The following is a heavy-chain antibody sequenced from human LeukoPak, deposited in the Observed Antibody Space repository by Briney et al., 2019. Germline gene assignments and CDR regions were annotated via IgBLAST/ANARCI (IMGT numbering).Heavy chain of an antibody. D-gene: IGHD6-13*01. CDR1: GGSISSGDYY. J-gene: IGHJ4*02. CDR2: IYYSGST. V-gene: IGHV4-30-4*01. CDR3: AREGSIAAAGTLDH. Sequence: PSQTLSLTCTVSGGSISSGDYYWSWIRQPPGKGLEWIGYIYYSGSTYYNPSLKSRVTISVDTSKNQFSLKLSSVTAADTAVYYCAREGSIAAAGTLDHWGQGTLVTVSS.